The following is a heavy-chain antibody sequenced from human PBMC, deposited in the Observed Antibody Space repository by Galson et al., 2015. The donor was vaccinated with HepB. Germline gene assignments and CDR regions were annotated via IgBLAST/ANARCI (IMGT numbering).Heavy chain of an antibody. J-gene: IGHJ3*02. D-gene: IGHD2-2*01. Sequence: SLRLSCAASGFTFSNAWMNWVRQAPGKGLGWVGRIKSNTDGGPTDYAAPVKGRFTISRDDSKNTLYLQMNSLKTEDTAVYYCTTDLGYCSSTSCSGRAFDIWGQGTMVTVSS. CDR2: IKSNTDGGPT. V-gene: IGHV3-15*07. CDR3: TTDLGYCSSTSCSGRAFDI. CDR1: GFTFSNAW.